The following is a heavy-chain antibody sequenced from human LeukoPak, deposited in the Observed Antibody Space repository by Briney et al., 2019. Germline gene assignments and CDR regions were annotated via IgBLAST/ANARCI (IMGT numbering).Heavy chain of an antibody. V-gene: IGHV1-2*05. CDR3: AREVGYSTSWYGRFDP. Sequence: GASVKVSCKASGYTFTGYYMHWVRQAPGQGLEWMGRISPNSGVPNYAQKFQGRVTITRDTSVNTVYMELNGLKSDDTGAYYCAREVGYSTSWYGRFDPWGQGTVVTVSS. D-gene: IGHD6-13*01. CDR2: ISPNSGVP. CDR1: GYTFTGYY. J-gene: IGHJ5*02.